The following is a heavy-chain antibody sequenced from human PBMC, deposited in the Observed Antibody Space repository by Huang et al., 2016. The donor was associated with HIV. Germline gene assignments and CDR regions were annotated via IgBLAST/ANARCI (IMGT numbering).Heavy chain of an antibody. Sequence: QVQVQESCPGLAKPSETLSLTCTVSGGSISSHHWRWIRQPPGKGREWIWTIYYSGRTKYNPSLKSRVYISAQTSKNQVSLKLTSVTAADTAVYYCARVARGPNWYFDLWGRGTLANVSS. CDR3: ARVARGPNWYFDL. V-gene: IGHV4-59*11. D-gene: IGHD2-15*01. CDR2: IYYSGRT. J-gene: IGHJ2*01. CDR1: GGSISSHH.